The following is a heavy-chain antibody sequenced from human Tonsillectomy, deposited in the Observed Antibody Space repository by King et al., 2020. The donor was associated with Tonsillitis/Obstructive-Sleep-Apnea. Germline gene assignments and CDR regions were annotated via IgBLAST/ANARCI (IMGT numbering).Heavy chain of an antibody. V-gene: IGHV2-26*01. J-gene: IGHJ5*02. CDR1: GFSLSHDRMG. D-gene: IGHD5-12*01. Sequence: VTLQESGPVLVKPTETLTLTCTVSGFSLSHDRMGVSWIRQRPGKALEWLAHIFSNDEKSYNTSLKSRLTISKDTSKSQVALTMTTMDPVDTATYYCARIYGGYTLYGFDHWGQGTLVAVSS. CDR2: IFSNDEK. CDR3: ARIYGGYTLYGFDH.